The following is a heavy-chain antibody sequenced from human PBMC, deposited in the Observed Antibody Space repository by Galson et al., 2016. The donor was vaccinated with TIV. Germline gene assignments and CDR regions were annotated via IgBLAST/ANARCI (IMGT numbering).Heavy chain of an antibody. CDR2: ISISGASA. D-gene: IGHD3-22*01. J-gene: IGHJ4*02. V-gene: IGHV3-23*01. CDR1: GFIFSDYS. Sequence: SLRLSCAASGFIFSDYSMHWVRQAPGKGLEWVSAISISGASAYYADSVKGRFTISRDNSKKTLYLQMNSLRAEDTAVYYCAKVYSSSYYPNSIDYWGQGTLVTVSS. CDR3: AKVYSSSYYPNSIDY.